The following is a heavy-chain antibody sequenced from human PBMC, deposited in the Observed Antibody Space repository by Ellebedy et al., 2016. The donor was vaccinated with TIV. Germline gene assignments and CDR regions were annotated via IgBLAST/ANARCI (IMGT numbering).Heavy chain of an antibody. CDR1: GYTFTNSH. Sequence: ASVKVSXXASGYTFTNSHINWVRQAPGQGLEWMGWMSPKSGYTDYAQKLRGRVTMTMNTSISTAYMELSSLRSEDTAVYYCAREETTGLFDPWGQGTLVIVSS. CDR2: MSPKSGYT. CDR3: AREETTGLFDP. V-gene: IGHV1-8*01. D-gene: IGHD4-11*01. J-gene: IGHJ5*02.